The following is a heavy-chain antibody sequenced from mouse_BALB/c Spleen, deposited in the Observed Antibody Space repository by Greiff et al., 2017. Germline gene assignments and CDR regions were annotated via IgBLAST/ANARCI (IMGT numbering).Heavy chain of an antibody. D-gene: IGHD2-1*01. CDR3: ARSAGNYWFAY. CDR1: GYTFTSYW. CDR2: IYPGDGDT. Sequence: VQLQESGAELARPGASVKLSCKASGYTFTSYWMQWVKQRPGQGLEWIGAIYPGDGDTRYTQKFKGKATLTADKSSSTAYMQLSSLASEDSAVYYCARSAGNYWFAYWGQGTLVTVSA. J-gene: IGHJ3*01. V-gene: IGHV1-87*01.